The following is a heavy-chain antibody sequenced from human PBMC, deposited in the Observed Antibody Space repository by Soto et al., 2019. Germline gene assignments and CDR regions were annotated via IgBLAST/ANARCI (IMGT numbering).Heavy chain of an antibody. J-gene: IGHJ4*02. CDR2: ISGSGGST. CDR3: AKKGSAREIFGVPIDY. V-gene: IGHV3-23*01. Sequence: EVQLLESGGGLVQPGGSLRLSCAASGFTCSSYAMSWVRQAPGKGLEWVSAISGSGGSTYYADSVKGRFTISRDNCKYTLHLQMNSLRAEDTAVYDCAKKGSAREIFGVPIDYWGQGTLVTVSS. CDR1: GFTCSSYA. D-gene: IGHD3-3*01.